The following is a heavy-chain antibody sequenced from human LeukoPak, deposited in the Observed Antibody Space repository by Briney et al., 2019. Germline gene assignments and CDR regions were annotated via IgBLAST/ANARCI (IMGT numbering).Heavy chain of an antibody. CDR3: ARDSAAVAVAFDY. J-gene: IGHJ4*02. D-gene: IGHD6-19*01. Sequence: GGSLRLSCAASGFTFSSYNMNWVRQAPGKGLEWVSSISTSSSYIYYTDSVKGRFTISRDNAKNSLYLQMNSLRAEDTAVYYCARDSAAVAVAFDYWGQGTLVTVSS. CDR2: ISTSSSYI. V-gene: IGHV3-21*01. CDR1: GFTFSSYN.